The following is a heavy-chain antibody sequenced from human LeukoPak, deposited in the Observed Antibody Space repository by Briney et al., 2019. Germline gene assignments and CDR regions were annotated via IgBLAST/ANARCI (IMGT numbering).Heavy chain of an antibody. CDR3: ARHGSPGVYYYYMDV. J-gene: IGHJ6*03. Sequence: PGESLKISCKGSGYSFTSYWIGWVRQMPGKGLEWMGIIYPGDSDTRYSPSFQGQVTISADKSISTAYLQWSSLKASDTAMYYSARHGSPGVYYYYMDVWGKGTTVTVSS. CDR1: GYSFTSYW. V-gene: IGHV5-51*01. CDR2: IYPGDSDT. D-gene: IGHD2-8*01.